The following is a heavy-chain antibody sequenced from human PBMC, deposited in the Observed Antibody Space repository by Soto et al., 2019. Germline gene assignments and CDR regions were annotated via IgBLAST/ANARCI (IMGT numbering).Heavy chain of an antibody. CDR2: IYYSGST. CDR3: ARVRVDFWSGPSPYYYYGMDV. J-gene: IGHJ6*02. Sequence: PSETLSLTCTVSGGSISSYYWSWIRQPPGKGLEWIGYIYYSGSTNYNPSLKSRVTISVDTSKNQFSLKLSSVTAADTAVYYCARVRVDFWSGPSPYYYYGMDVWGQGTTVTV. V-gene: IGHV4-59*01. CDR1: GGSISSYY. D-gene: IGHD3-3*01.